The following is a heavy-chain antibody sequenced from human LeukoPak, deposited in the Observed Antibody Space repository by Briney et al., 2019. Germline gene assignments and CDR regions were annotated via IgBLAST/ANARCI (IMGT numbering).Heavy chain of an antibody. Sequence: QPGGSLRLSCAASGFTFTNYWMSWVRQAPGKGLELVANIKQDRSEKYYVDSVKGRFTISRDNAKNSLYLQMNSLRAEDTAVYYCARLREIRVFGVVTKSTSYFDYWGQGTLVIVSS. CDR2: IKQDRSEK. J-gene: IGHJ4*02. CDR3: ARLREIRVFGVVTKSTSYFDY. D-gene: IGHD3-3*01. V-gene: IGHV3-7*01. CDR1: GFTFTNYW.